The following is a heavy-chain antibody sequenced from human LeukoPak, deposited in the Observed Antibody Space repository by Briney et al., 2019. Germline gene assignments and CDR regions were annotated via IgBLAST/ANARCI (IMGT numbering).Heavy chain of an antibody. CDR2: IYSGGST. D-gene: IGHD6-19*01. J-gene: IGHJ4*02. CDR3: AKDRGGWYLSNHYTFDY. CDR1: GFTVSSNY. Sequence: PGGSLRLSCAASGFTVSSNYMSWVRQAPGKGLEWVSVIYSGGSTYYADSVKGRFTISRDNSKNTLYLQMNSLRAEDTAVYYCAKDRGGWYLSNHYTFDYWGQGTLVTVSS. V-gene: IGHV3-53*01.